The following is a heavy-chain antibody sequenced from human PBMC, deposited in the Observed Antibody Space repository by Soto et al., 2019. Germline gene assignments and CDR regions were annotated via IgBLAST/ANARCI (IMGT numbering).Heavy chain of an antibody. CDR3: ARASLNDYRRYYYYYYGMDV. J-gene: IGHJ6*02. Sequence: SETLSLTCAVYGGSFSGYYWSWIRQPPGKGLDWIGEINHSGSTNYNPSLKSRVTISVDTSKNQFSLKLSSVTAADTAVYYCARASLNDYRRYYYYYYGMDVWGQGTTVTVSS. D-gene: IGHD4-4*01. CDR2: INHSGST. V-gene: IGHV4-34*01. CDR1: GGSFSGYY.